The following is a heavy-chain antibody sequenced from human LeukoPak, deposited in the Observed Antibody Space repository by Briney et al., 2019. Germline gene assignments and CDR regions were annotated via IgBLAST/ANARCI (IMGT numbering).Heavy chain of an antibody. D-gene: IGHD1-26*01. Sequence: SETLSLTCTVSGGSISSYYWSWIRQPPGKGLEWIGYIYYSGSTYYNPSLKSRVTISVDTSKNQFSLKLSSVTAADTAVYYCASGIEGRDAFDIWGQGTMVTVSS. CDR2: IYYSGST. CDR1: GGSISSYY. J-gene: IGHJ3*02. V-gene: IGHV4-59*12. CDR3: ASGIEGRDAFDI.